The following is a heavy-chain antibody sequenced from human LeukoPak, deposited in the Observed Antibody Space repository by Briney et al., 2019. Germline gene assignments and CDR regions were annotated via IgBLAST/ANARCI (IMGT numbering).Heavy chain of an antibody. J-gene: IGHJ6*02. CDR2: ISSSGSTI. Sequence: PGGSLRLSCAASGFTFSRYEMNWVRQAPGKGLEWVSYISSSGSTIYYADSVKGRFTISRDNAKNSLYLQMNSLRAEDTAAYYCAREMATVYYYYFGMDVWGQGTTVTVSS. CDR1: GFTFSRYE. CDR3: AREMATVYYYYFGMDV. V-gene: IGHV3-48*03. D-gene: IGHD5-24*01.